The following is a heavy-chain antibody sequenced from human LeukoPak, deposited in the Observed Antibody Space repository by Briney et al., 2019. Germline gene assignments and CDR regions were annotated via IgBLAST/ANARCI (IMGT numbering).Heavy chain of an antibody. D-gene: IGHD1-26*01. CDR3: AKTLKKIVGATHY. J-gene: IGHJ4*02. V-gene: IGHV3-11*01. Sequence: PGGSLRLSCAASGFTFSDYYMSWIRQAPGKGLEWVSYISSSGSTIYYADSVKGRFTISRDNSKNTLYLQMNSLRAEDTAVYYCAKTLKKIVGATHYWGQGTLVTVSS. CDR1: GFTFSDYY. CDR2: ISSSGSTI.